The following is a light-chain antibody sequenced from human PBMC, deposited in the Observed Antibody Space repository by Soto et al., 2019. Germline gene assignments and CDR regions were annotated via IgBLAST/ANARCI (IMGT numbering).Light chain of an antibody. J-gene: IGKJ5*01. Sequence: EIVLTQSPGTLSLSPGGRATLSCRASQSVRSTYLAWYQQKPGQAPRLLIYGASSRATGIPDRFTGSGSGTDYTLTISRLEPEDFAVYYCQHYDTLSFGQGTRLEIK. CDR1: QSVRSTY. V-gene: IGKV3-20*01. CDR2: GAS. CDR3: QHYDTLS.